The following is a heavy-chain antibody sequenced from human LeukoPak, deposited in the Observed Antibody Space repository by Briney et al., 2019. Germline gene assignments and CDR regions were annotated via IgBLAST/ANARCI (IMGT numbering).Heavy chain of an antibody. CDR2: IYYTGST. D-gene: IGHD2-15*01. CDR3: ARDFDEGYCSGGSCLQDAFDI. CDR1: GGSISSYY. J-gene: IGHJ3*02. V-gene: IGHV4-59*12. Sequence: SETLSLTCTVSGGSISSYYWSWIRQPPGKGLEWIGYIYYTGSTNHNPSLKSRVTISVDTSKNQFSLKLSSVTAADTAVYYCARDFDEGYCSGGSCLQDAFDIWGQGTMVTVSS.